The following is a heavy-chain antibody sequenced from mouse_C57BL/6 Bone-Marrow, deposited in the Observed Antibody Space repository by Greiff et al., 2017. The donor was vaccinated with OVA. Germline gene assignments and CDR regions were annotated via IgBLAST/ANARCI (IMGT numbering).Heavy chain of an antibody. D-gene: IGHD1-1*01. CDR2: ISSGGSYT. CDR1: GFTFSSYG. J-gene: IGHJ2*01. V-gene: IGHV5-6*01. CDR3: ARHGDYGSFFDY. Sequence: EVQGVESGGDLVKPGGSLKLSCAASGFTFSSYGMSWVRQTPDKRLEWVATISSGGSYTYYPDSVKGRFTLSRDNAKNTLYLQRSSLKSEDTAMYYCARHGDYGSFFDYWGQGTTLTVSS.